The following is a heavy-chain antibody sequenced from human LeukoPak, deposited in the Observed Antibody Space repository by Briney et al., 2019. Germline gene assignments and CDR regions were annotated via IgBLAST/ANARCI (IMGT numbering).Heavy chain of an antibody. Sequence: GASLKISCKGSGYSFTSYWSGWVRQLPGKGLEWMGIICPGDSDTRYSPSFQGQVTISADKSISTAYLQWSSLKASDTAMYYCASSGYCSGGSCYAGWGYWGQGTLVTVSS. V-gene: IGHV5-51*01. CDR2: ICPGDSDT. J-gene: IGHJ4*02. CDR1: GYSFTSYW. CDR3: ASSGYCSGGSCYAGWGY. D-gene: IGHD2-15*01.